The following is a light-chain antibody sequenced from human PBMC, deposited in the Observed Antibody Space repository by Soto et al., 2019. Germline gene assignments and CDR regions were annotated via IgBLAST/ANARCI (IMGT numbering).Light chain of an antibody. J-gene: IGLJ2*01. CDR1: NNDVGGYDY. CDR3: SSYTSSSTSVL. V-gene: IGLV2-14*03. Sequence: QSALTQPASVSGSPGQSITISCTGTNNDVGGYDYVSWYQQQPGKAPKLMIYDVNNRPSGVSNRFSGSKSGNTASLTISGLQTGDDADYYCSSYTSSSTSVLFGGGTKLTVL. CDR2: DVN.